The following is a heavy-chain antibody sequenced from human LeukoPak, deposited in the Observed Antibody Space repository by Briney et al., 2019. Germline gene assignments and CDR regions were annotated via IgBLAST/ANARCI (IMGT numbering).Heavy chain of an antibody. J-gene: IGHJ5*02. V-gene: IGHV1-69*06. D-gene: IGHD6-6*01. CDR3: ARVLETRHSRRWFDP. CDR2: IIPIVGTA. Sequence: SVKVSCKASGGTFSSYAISWVRQAPGQGLEWMGGIIPIVGTANYAQKFQGRVTITADKSTSTAHMELSSLRPEDTAVYYCARVLETRHSRRWFDPWGKGTVV. CDR1: GGTFSSYA.